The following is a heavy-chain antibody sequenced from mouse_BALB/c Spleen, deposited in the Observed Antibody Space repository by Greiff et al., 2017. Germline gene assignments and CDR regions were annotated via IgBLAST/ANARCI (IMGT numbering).Heavy chain of an antibody. J-gene: IGHJ4*01. D-gene: IGHD1-2*01. CDR1: GYAFTNYL. CDR3: AFTTATGYAMDY. V-gene: IGHV1-54*01. Sequence: LQESGAELVRPGTSVKVSCKASGYAFTNYLIEWVKQRPGQGLEWIGVINPGSGGTNYNEKFKGKATLTADKSSSTAYMQLSSLTSDDSAVYFCAFTTATGYAMDYWGQGTSATVSS. CDR2: INPGSGGT.